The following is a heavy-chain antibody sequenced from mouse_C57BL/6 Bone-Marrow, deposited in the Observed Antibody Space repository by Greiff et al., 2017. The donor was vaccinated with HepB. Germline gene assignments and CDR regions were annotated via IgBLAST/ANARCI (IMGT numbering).Heavy chain of an antibody. D-gene: IGHD2-1*01. CDR2: INPSSGYT. Sequence: VQLQQSGAELAKPGASVKLSCKASGYTFTSYWMHWVKQRPGQGLEWIGYINPSSGYTKYNQKFKDKDTLTADKSSSTAYMQLSSLTYEDSAVYYCASRTTDYWGQGTTLTVSS. V-gene: IGHV1-7*01. CDR3: ASRTTDY. J-gene: IGHJ2*01. CDR1: GYTFTSYW.